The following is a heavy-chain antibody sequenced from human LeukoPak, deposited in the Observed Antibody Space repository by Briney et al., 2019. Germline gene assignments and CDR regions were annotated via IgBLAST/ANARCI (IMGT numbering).Heavy chain of an antibody. J-gene: IGHJ4*02. V-gene: IGHV1-2*02. Sequence: GAAVKVSCKASGYTFTGNYMHWVRQAPGQGLGWMGWINLNSGGTNYAQKFQGRVTMTRDTSISTAYMELSRLRSDDTAVYDCARVTVAGYFDYWGQGTLVTVSS. D-gene: IGHD6-19*01. CDR3: ARVTVAGYFDY. CDR1: GYTFTGNY. CDR2: INLNSGGT.